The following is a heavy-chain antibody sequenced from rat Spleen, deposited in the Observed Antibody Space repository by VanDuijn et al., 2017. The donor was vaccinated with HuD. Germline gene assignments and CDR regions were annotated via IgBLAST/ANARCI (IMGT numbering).Heavy chain of an antibody. Sequence: EVQLVESGGGLVQPGRSLKLSCAASGLSFSNYGMHWIRQAPTKGLEWVASISPSGHSTYYRDSVKGRFTISRDNAKSTLYLQMDSLRSEDTATYYCARHNSGYGVMDAWGQGASVTVSS. V-gene: IGHV5-19*01. CDR2: ISPSGHST. J-gene: IGHJ4*01. CDR3: ARHNSGYGVMDA. CDR1: GLSFSNYG. D-gene: IGHD4-3*01.